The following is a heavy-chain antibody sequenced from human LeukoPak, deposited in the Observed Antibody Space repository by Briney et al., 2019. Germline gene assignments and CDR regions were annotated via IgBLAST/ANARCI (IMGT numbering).Heavy chain of an antibody. Sequence: ASVKVSFKASGYTFTNYGISWVRQAPGQGLEWMSWISANNGEIRYAQNFQARVTMTTDTSTTTAYMELWSLRSDDTAVYYCARVPPSAHQVFSSDYWGQGTQVTVSS. J-gene: IGHJ4*02. V-gene: IGHV1-18*04. D-gene: IGHD1-14*01. CDR2: ISANNGEI. CDR3: ARVPPSAHQVFSSDY. CDR1: GYTFTNYG.